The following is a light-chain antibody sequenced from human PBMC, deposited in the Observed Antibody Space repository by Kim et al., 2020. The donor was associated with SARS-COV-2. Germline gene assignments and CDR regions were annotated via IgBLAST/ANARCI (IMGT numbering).Light chain of an antibody. CDR3: QQYDVWPRP. CDR2: GAA. CDR1: RSVGRH. J-gene: IGKJ1*01. V-gene: IGKV3-15*01. Sequence: GDSATPSCRASRSVGRHLAWYQKKPGQAPRLLIHGAATRATGIPDRFGGSGSGTEFTLTISSLQSEDVAVYYCQQYDVWPRPFGQGTKVDIK.